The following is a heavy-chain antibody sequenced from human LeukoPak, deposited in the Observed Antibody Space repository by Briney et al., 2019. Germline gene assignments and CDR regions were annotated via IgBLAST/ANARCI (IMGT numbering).Heavy chain of an antibody. CDR3: ASGNKLDYGQYYFDY. Sequence: SETLSLTCTVSGGSISSYYWSWIRQPAGKGLEWLGRIYTSGSTNYNPSLKSRVTMSVDTSKNQFSLKLSSVTAADTAVYYCASGNKLDYGQYYFDYWGQGTLVTVSS. CDR2: IYTSGST. D-gene: IGHD3-16*01. V-gene: IGHV4-4*07. J-gene: IGHJ4*02. CDR1: GGSISSYY.